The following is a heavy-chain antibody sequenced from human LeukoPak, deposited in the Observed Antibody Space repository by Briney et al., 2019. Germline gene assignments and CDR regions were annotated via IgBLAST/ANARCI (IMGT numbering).Heavy chain of an antibody. V-gene: IGHV3-48*04. CDR2: ISSSGSTI. D-gene: IGHD2-2*01. CDR1: GFTFSSYG. J-gene: IGHJ4*02. Sequence: GGSLRLSCVASGFTFSSYGMHWVRQAPGKGLEWVSYISSSGSTIYYADSVKGRFTISRDNAKNSLYLQMNSLRAEDTAVYYCSRDRHCIGSTCYGLWGQGTRVTVSS. CDR3: SRDRHCIGSTCYGL.